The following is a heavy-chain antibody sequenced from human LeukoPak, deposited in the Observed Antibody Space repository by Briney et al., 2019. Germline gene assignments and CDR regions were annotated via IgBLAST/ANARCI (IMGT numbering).Heavy chain of an antibody. CDR3: VTDSLSTIFWRGNAFDI. J-gene: IGHJ3*02. Sequence: ASVKVSCKVSGYTLTDLSMHWVRQAPGKGLEWMGGFDPEDGETIYAQKFQGRVTMTEDTSTDTAYMELSSLRSEDTAVYYCVTDSLSTIFWRGNAFDIWGQGTMVTVYS. CDR2: FDPEDGET. V-gene: IGHV1-24*01. D-gene: IGHD3-9*01. CDR1: GYTLTDLS.